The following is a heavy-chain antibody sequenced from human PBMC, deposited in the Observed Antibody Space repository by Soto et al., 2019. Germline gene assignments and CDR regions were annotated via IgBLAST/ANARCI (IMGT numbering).Heavy chain of an antibody. Sequence: GGSLRLSCAASGFTFSSYAMHWVRQAPGKGLEWVSAICYNGSNIYYADSVKGRFTISRDNAKNSLYLQMNSLRAEDTAVYYCASIAVAGRYYFDYWGQGTLVTVSS. D-gene: IGHD6-19*01. V-gene: IGHV3-30*04. CDR1: GFTFSSYA. J-gene: IGHJ4*02. CDR2: ICYNGSNI. CDR3: ASIAVAGRYYFDY.